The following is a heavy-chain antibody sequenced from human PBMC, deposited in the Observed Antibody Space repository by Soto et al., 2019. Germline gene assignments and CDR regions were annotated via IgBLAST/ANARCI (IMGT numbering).Heavy chain of an antibody. Sequence: ASVKVSCKASGVTFGSYAISWVRQAPVQGLEWMGGIIPIFGTANYAQKFQGRVTITADKSTSTAYMELSSLRSEDTAVYYCARDGIVVVPAAPYGMDVWGQGTTVTVSS. CDR2: IIPIFGTA. CDR1: GVTFGSYA. CDR3: ARDGIVVVPAAPYGMDV. V-gene: IGHV1-69*06. J-gene: IGHJ6*02. D-gene: IGHD2-2*01.